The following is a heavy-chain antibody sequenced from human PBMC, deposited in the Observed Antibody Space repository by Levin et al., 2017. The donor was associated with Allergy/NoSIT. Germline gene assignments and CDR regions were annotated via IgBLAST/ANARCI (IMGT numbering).Heavy chain of an antibody. J-gene: IGHJ4*02. CDR2: ISANGGST. CDR3: AKERCSGGSCYSPAFPNDY. CDR1: GFSFSIYA. Sequence: GESLKISCAASGFSFSIYAMSWVRQAPGKGLEWVSGISANGGSTYYADSVKGRFTVSRDNSKNTLYLQMSSLRAEDTALYYCAKERCSGGSCYSPAFPNDYWGQGTLVTVSS. D-gene: IGHD2-15*01. V-gene: IGHV3-23*01.